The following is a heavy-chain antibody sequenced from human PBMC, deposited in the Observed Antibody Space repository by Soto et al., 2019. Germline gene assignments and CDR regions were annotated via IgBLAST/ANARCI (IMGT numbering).Heavy chain of an antibody. CDR1: GYTFTSYG. D-gene: IGHD2-15*01. J-gene: IGHJ4*02. CDR3: ARWARYSSGSFGY. CDR2: ITAYNGNR. V-gene: IGHV1-18*01. Sequence: ASVKVSCKASGYTFTSYGISWERQAPGQGLEWMAWITAYNGNRNNAQKLLGRATMTTDTFTSTGYMEVRSLRSRDTNVYYCARWARYSSGSFGYWGQAALVT.